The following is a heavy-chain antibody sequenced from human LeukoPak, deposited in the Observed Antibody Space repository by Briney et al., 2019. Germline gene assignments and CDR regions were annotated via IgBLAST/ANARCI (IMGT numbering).Heavy chain of an antibody. J-gene: IGHJ5*02. Sequence: ASVKVSCKASGYTFTTYGISWVRQAPGQGPEWMGWVSGDGGRTYYGQKFQDRVTMTKDTSTTTVYMELRSLRSDDTAVYYCARDWHCSGGRCENCFDPWGQGTLVIVSS. D-gene: IGHD2-15*01. CDR3: ARDWHCSGGRCENCFDP. CDR2: VSGDGGRT. V-gene: IGHV1-18*01. CDR1: GYTFTTYG.